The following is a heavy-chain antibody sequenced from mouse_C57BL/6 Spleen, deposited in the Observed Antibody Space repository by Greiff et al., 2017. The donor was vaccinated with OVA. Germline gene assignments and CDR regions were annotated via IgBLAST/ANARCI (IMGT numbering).Heavy chain of an antibody. V-gene: IGHV5-4*01. CDR1: GFTFSSYA. D-gene: IGHD2-5*01. Sequence: EVHLVESGGGLVKPGGSLKLSCAASGFTFSSYAMSWVRQTPEKRLEWVATISDGGSYTYYPDNVKGRFTISRDNAKNNLYLQMSHLKSEDTAMYYCARDYSNYEDYFDYWGQGTTLTVSS. CDR3: ARDYSNYEDYFDY. J-gene: IGHJ2*01. CDR2: ISDGGSYT.